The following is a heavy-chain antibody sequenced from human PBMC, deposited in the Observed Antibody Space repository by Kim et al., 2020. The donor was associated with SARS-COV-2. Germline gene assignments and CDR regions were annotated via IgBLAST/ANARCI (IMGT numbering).Heavy chain of an antibody. D-gene: IGHD2-8*01. V-gene: IGHV5-51*01. J-gene: IGHJ5*02. CDR3: ARLSSGVSVTPDWFDP. CDR1: GYSFISYW. CDR2: IYPGDSDT. Sequence: GESLKISCKGSGYSFISYWIGWVRQMPGKGLEWMGSIYPGDSDTRYSPSFQGQVIISADKSISTAYLQWSSLEASDSAMYFCARLSSGVSVTPDWFDPWGQGTLVTVSS.